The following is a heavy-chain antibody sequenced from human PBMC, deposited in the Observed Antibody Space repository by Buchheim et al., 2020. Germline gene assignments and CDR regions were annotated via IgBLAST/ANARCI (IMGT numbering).Heavy chain of an antibody. Sequence: EVQLVESGGGLVQPGGSLRLSCAASGFSFSSYWMHWVRQAPGRGLVWVSRITSDGSGTGYADSVTGRFTISRDNSKNTLYLQMNSLRAEDTAVYYCARGGVKRAVAGIYFADVWGQGTT. D-gene: IGHD6-19*01. CDR2: ITSDGSGT. J-gene: IGHJ6*02. V-gene: IGHV3-74*01. CDR3: ARGGVKRAVAGIYFADV. CDR1: GFSFSSYW.